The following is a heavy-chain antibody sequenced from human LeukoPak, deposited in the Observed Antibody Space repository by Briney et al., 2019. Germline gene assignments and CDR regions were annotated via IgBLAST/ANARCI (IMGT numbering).Heavy chain of an antibody. J-gene: IGHJ4*02. CDR3: ARDGVITMVRGVTNVLGY. D-gene: IGHD3-10*01. Sequence: PGGSLRLSCAASGFTFSSYAMHWVRQAPGKGLEWVAVISYDGSNKYYADSVKGRFTISRDNSKNTLYLQMNSLRAEDTAVYYCARDGVITMVRGVTNVLGYWGQGTLVTVSS. V-gene: IGHV3-30-3*01. CDR1: GFTFSSYA. CDR2: ISYDGSNK.